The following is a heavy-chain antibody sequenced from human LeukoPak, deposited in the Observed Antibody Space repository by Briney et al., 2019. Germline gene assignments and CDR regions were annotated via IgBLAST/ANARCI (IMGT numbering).Heavy chain of an antibody. CDR2: ISYDGSNK. CDR3: ARDASYYGSGSSLGPLDP. Sequence: GGSLRLSCAASGFTFSSYAMHWVRQAPGKGLEWVAVISYDGSNKYYADSVKGRFTISRDNSKNTLYLQMNSLRAEDTAVYYCARDASYYGSGSSLGPLDPWGQGTLVTVSS. V-gene: IGHV3-30*04. CDR1: GFTFSSYA. D-gene: IGHD3-10*01. J-gene: IGHJ5*02.